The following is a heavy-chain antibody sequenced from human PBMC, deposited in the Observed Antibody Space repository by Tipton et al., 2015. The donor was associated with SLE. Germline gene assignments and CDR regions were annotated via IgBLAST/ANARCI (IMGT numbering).Heavy chain of an antibody. CDR2: IYDSGST. Sequence: TLSLTCTVSGGSISSHYWSWIRQPPGKGLEWIGYIYDSGSTNYNPSLKSRVTISVDTSKNQFSLKLSSVTAADTAVYYCARGPIVVVIAAVGYFDLWGRGTLVTVSS. CDR3: ARGPIVVVIAAVGYFDL. CDR1: GGSISSHY. J-gene: IGHJ2*01. V-gene: IGHV4-59*11. D-gene: IGHD2-21*01.